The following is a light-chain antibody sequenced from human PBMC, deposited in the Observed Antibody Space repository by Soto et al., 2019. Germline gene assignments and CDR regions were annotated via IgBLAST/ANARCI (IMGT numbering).Light chain of an antibody. J-gene: IGKJ5*01. CDR2: GAS. Sequence: EIVMTQSPATLSGSPGERATLSCRASQSVSIRLAWYQHKSGQSPRLLISGASSRATGIPDRFSGSGSATDFTLTISRLEPEDFALYYCQHYYGTSPITFGQGTRLEIK. V-gene: IGKV3-20*01. CDR1: QSVSIR. CDR3: QHYYGTSPIT.